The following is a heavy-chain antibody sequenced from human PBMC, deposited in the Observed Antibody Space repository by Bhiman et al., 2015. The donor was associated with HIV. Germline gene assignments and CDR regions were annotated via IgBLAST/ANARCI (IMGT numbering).Heavy chain of an antibody. J-gene: IGHJ6*03. CDR1: GFTFSSYS. CDR3: ARKPWGYHYMDV. V-gene: IGHV3-21*01. CDR2: ISSSSSYI. Sequence: EVQLVESGGGLVKPGGSLRLSCAASGFTFSSYSMNWVRQAPGKGLEWVSSISSSSSYIYYADSVKGRFTISRDNAKNSLYLQMNSLRAEDTAVYYCARKPWGYHYMDVWGKGTTVTVSS. D-gene: IGHD3-16*01.